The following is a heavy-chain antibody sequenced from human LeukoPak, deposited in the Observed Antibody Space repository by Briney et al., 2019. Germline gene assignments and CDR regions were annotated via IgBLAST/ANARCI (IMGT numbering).Heavy chain of an antibody. CDR3: ASLVVVTAVRGYYYYYGMDV. CDR2: IYYSGST. Sequence: PSETLSLTCTVSGGSISSSSYYWGWIRQPPGKGLEWIGSIYYSGSTYYNPSLKSRVTISVDTSKNQFFLKLSSVTAADTAVYYCASLVVVTAVRGYYYYYGMDVWGQGTTVTVSS. J-gene: IGHJ6*02. D-gene: IGHD2-21*02. CDR1: GGSISSSSYY. V-gene: IGHV4-39*01.